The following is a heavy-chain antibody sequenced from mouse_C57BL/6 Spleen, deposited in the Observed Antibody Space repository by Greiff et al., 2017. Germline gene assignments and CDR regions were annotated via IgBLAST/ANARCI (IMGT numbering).Heavy chain of an antibody. CDR3: ARGDYDEGFAY. CDR2: IWSGGST. J-gene: IGHJ3*01. D-gene: IGHD2-4*01. V-gene: IGHV2-2*01. Sequence: VKLQESGPGLVQPSQSLSITCTVSGFSLTSYGVHWVRQSPGKGLEWLGVIWSGGSTDYNAAVISRLSISKDNSKSQVFFKMNSLQADDTAIYYWARGDYDEGFAYWGQGTLVTVSA. CDR1: GFSLTSYG.